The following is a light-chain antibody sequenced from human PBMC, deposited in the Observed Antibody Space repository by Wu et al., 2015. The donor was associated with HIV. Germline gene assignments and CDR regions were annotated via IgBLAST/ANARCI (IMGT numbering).Light chain of an antibody. CDR1: QSVSSSY. J-gene: IGKJ1*01. CDR2: GAS. CDR3: QQYGSSRT. Sequence: EIVLTQPPGTLSLSPGERATLSCRASQSVSSSYLAWYQQKPGQAPRLLIYGASSRATGIPDRFSGSGSGTDFTLTISRLEPEDFAVYYCQQYGSSRTFGQGT. V-gene: IGKV3-20*01.